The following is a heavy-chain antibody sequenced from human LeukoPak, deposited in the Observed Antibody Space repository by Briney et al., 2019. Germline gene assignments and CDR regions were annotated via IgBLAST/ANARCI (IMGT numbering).Heavy chain of an antibody. CDR2: IYYSGST. CDR3: ARFKVSNPVRIYAPAGDGAFGI. J-gene: IGHJ3*02. CDR1: GGSISSSSYY. V-gene: IGHV4-39*07. D-gene: IGHD2/OR15-2a*01. Sequence: SETLSLTCTVSGGSISSSSYYWGWIRQPPGKGLEWIGSIYYSGSTYYNPSLKSRVTISVDTSKNQFSLKLSSVTAADTAVYYCARFKVSNPVRIYAPAGDGAFGIWGQGTMVTVSP.